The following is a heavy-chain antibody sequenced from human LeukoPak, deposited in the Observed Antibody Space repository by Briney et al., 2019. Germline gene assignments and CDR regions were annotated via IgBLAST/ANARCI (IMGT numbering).Heavy chain of an antibody. CDR2: IKEDGSEK. Sequence: GGSLRLSCAASGFTFSNYWINWVRQAPGKGLEWVANIKEDGSEKHYVDSVKGRFTISRDNSKNTLFLQMNSLRGEDTAVYYCTRDAADYFDSSASFDYWGQGTLVTVSS. J-gene: IGHJ4*02. CDR3: TRDAADYFDSSASFDY. CDR1: GFTFSNYW. V-gene: IGHV3-7*01. D-gene: IGHD3-22*01.